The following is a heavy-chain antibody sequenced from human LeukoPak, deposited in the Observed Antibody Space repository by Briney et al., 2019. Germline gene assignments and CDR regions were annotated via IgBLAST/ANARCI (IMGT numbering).Heavy chain of an antibody. CDR3: AKDAITKDAFDI. J-gene: IGHJ3*02. CDR2: IRYDGSNK. V-gene: IGHV3-30*02. D-gene: IGHD3-3*01. CDR1: GFTFSSYG. Sequence: PGGSLRLSCAASGFTFSSYGMHWVRQAPGKGLEWVAFIRYDGSNKYYADSVKGRFTISRDNSKNTLYLQMNSLRAEDTAVYYCAKDAITKDAFDIWGQGTMVTVSS.